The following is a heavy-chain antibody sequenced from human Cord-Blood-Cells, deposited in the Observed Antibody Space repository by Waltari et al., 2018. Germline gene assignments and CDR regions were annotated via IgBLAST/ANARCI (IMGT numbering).Heavy chain of an antibody. CDR2: IYYSGST. CDR3: ARLAAAGTGLWDY. CDR1: GGSISSSSYY. D-gene: IGHD6-13*01. V-gene: IGHV4-39*07. Sequence: QLQLQESGPGLVKPSEPLSLTCTVSGGSISSSSYYWGWIRQPPGKGLEWIGSIYYSGSTYYNPSLKSRVTISVDTSKNQFSLKLSSVTAADTAVYYCARLAAAGTGLWDYWGQGTLVTVSS. J-gene: IGHJ4*02.